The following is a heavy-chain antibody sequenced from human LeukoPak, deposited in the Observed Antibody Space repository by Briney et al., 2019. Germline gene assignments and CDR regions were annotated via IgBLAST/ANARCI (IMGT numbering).Heavy chain of an antibody. CDR3: ATSIVGLTYDEHFQH. J-gene: IGHJ1*01. Sequence: SETLSLTCTVSGGSISSSSYYWGWIRQPPGKGLEWIGSIYYSGSTCYNPSLKSRVTISVDTSKNQFSLKLSSVTAADTAVYYCATSIVGLTYDEHFQHWGQGTLVTVSS. D-gene: IGHD1-26*01. CDR1: GGSISSSSYY. V-gene: IGHV4-39*01. CDR2: IYYSGST.